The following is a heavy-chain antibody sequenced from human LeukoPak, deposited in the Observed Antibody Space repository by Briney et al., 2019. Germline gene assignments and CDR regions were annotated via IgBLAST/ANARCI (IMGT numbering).Heavy chain of an antibody. J-gene: IGHJ4*02. CDR2: ISWNSGSL. CDR3: AKDSGGLVDY. CDR1: GFTFDDYA. D-gene: IGHD2-15*01. Sequence: GGSLRLSCAASGFTFDDYAMHWDRQAPGKGRGWVSGISWNSGSLDYADSVTGRFSISRDNAKNSLYLQVNSLRPEDTAFYYCAKDSGGLVDYWGQGTLVTVSS. V-gene: IGHV3-9*01.